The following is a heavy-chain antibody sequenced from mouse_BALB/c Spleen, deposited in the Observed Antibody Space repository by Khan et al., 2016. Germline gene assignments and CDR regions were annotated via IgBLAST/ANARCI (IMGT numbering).Heavy chain of an antibody. V-gene: IGHV1-15*01. Sequence: VQLQESGAELVRPGASVKLSCKALGYTFTDYEMHWVKQTPVHGLEWIGAIHPGGGGSAYNQKFKVRATLTADISSSTAYMELSSLTSEDSAVYYCAQELRGGYYVDTWCQGTTLTVSS. CDR2: IHPGGGGS. D-gene: IGHD2-4*01. CDR3: AQELRGGYYVDT. J-gene: IGHJ2*01. CDR1: GYTFTDYE.